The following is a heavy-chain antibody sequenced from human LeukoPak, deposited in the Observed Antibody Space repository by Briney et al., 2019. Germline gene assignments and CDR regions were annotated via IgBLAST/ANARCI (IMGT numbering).Heavy chain of an antibody. Sequence: PSETLSLTCTVSGASISTFSWNWIRQPAGKGLEWIGRIYASGTTNYNPSLKSRVTMSVDTSENQFSLKMTSVTAADTAIYYCARDYYDTSGHYPFDYWGQRTLVTVSS. CDR3: ARDYYDTSGHYPFDY. CDR1: GASISTFS. D-gene: IGHD3-22*01. V-gene: IGHV4-4*07. J-gene: IGHJ4*02. CDR2: IYASGTT.